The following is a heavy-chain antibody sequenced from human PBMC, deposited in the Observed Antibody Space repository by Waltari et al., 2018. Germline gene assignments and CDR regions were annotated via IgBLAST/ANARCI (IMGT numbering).Heavy chain of an antibody. CDR3: ARRKRNYDWFDP. Sequence: QVQLVQSGAEVKKPGASVKVSCKASGYTFTSYDINWVRQATGQGLEWMGWSNPNSGNTGYAQKFQGRVTMTRNTSISTAYMELSSLRSEDTAVYYCARRKRNYDWFDPWGQGTLVTVSS. J-gene: IGHJ5*02. CDR2: SNPNSGNT. D-gene: IGHD4-4*01. V-gene: IGHV1-8*01. CDR1: GYTFTSYD.